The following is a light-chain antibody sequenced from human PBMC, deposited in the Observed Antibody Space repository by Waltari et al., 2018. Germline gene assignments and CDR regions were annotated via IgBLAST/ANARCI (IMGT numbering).Light chain of an antibody. CDR1: QSGLYSSNNKNY. CDR3: QQYYNTPFT. V-gene: IGKV4-1*01. CDR2: WAS. Sequence: DIVMTQSPDSLAVSLGERATINCKSSQSGLYSSNNKNYLAWYQQKPGQPPILLIYWASTRESGVPDRFSGSGSGTDFTLTISSLQAEDVAVYYCQQYYNTPFTFGPGTKVDIK. J-gene: IGKJ3*01.